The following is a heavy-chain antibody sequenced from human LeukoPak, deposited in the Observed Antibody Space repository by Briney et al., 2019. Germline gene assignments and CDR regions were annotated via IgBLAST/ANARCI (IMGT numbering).Heavy chain of an antibody. V-gene: IGHV3-30*02. CDR1: GFTFSSYG. D-gene: IGHD2-2*03. CDR3: AKVGYCSSTSCYWHYYYYMDV. Sequence: PGGSLRLSCAASGFTFSSYGMHWVRQAPGKGLEWVAFIRYDGSNKYYADSVKGRFTISRDNSKNTLYLQMNSLRAEDTAVYYCAKVGYCSSTSCYWHYYYYMDVWGKGTTVTVSS. J-gene: IGHJ6*03. CDR2: IRYDGSNK.